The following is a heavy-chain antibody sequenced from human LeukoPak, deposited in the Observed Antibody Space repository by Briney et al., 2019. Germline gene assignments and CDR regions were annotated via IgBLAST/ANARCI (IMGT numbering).Heavy chain of an antibody. CDR1: GITFSSYA. CDR2: VTGRGTST. V-gene: IGHV3-23*01. CDR3: AKDSEDYYMDA. J-gene: IGHJ6*03. Sequence: GGSLRLSCAASGITFSSYAMSWVRQAPGKGLEWVSTVTGRGTSTFYADAVKGRFTISRDNSKNTLYLQMNSLRVEDTAVYHCAKDSEDYYMDAWGKGTTVTVSS.